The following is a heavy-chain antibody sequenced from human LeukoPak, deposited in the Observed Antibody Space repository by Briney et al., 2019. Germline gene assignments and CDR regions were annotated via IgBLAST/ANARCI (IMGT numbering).Heavy chain of an antibody. D-gene: IGHD3-22*01. Sequence: GGSLRLSCAASGFTFSYYAMHWVRQAPGKGLEWVAVISYDGTNKYYADSVKGRFTISRDNSKNTLYLQMNSLRADDTAVYYCARVLNYYYSSGYYFSYWGQGTLVTVSS. J-gene: IGHJ4*02. V-gene: IGHV3-30-3*01. CDR2: ISYDGTNK. CDR1: GFTFSYYA. CDR3: ARVLNYYYSSGYYFSY.